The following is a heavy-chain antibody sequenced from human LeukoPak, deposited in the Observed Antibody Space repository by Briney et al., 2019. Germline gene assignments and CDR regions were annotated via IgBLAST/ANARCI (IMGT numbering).Heavy chain of an antibody. V-gene: IGHV3-74*01. CDR1: GFPFSYNW. CDR3: LGYYSGSPN. D-gene: IGHD3-10*01. Sequence: QPGGSLRLSCAASGFPFSYNWMHWVRQAPGKGLVWVSRISSDGRTTHYADSVKGRFTISRDSAKNTLFLQMNDLRAEDTAVYYCLGYYSGSPNWGQGTLVTVSS. J-gene: IGHJ4*02. CDR2: ISSDGRTT.